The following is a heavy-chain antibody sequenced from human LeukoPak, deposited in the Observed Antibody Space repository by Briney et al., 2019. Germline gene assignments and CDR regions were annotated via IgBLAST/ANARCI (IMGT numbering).Heavy chain of an antibody. CDR3: AKVSPPGDCFDY. J-gene: IGHJ4*02. V-gene: IGHV3-23*01. Sequence: GGSLRLSCAASGFTFSSYVMSWVRQAPGKGLGWVSTISASGGSTYYADSVKGRFTISRDNSKNTLYLQMNSLRAEDTAVYYCAKVSPPGDCFDYWGQGTLVTVSS. CDR1: GFTFSSYV. CDR2: ISASGGST. D-gene: IGHD3-10*01.